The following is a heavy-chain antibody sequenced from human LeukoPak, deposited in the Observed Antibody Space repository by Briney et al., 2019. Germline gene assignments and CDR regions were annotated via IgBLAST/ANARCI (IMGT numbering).Heavy chain of an antibody. V-gene: IGHV4-59*08. D-gene: IGHD2-2*01. CDR1: GGSISTYY. Sequence: SSETLSLTCTVSGGSISTYYWSWIRQPPGKGLEWIGHVYYSGSTNYNPSLKSRVTISVDTSKNQFSLKLNSVTAADTAVYYCARRCSSASCSFDYWGQGTLVTVSS. CDR2: VYYSGST. CDR3: ARRCSSASCSFDY. J-gene: IGHJ4*02.